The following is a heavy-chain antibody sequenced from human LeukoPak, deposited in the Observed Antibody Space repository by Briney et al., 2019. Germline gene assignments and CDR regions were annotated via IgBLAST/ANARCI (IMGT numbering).Heavy chain of an antibody. CDR3: AKDSRITMVRRGDY. J-gene: IGHJ4*02. Sequence: PGGSLRLSCAASGFTFSGYAMSWVRQAPGKGLEWVSAISGSGGSTYYADSVKGRFTISRDNSKNTLYLQMNSLRAEDTAVYYCAKDSRITMVRRGDYWGQGTLVTVSS. D-gene: IGHD3-10*01. CDR2: ISGSGGST. CDR1: GFTFSGYA. V-gene: IGHV3-23*01.